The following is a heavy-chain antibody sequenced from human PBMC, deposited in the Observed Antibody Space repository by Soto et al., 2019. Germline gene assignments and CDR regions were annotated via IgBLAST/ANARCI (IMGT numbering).Heavy chain of an antibody. V-gene: IGHV5-51*01. D-gene: IGHD1-1*01. CDR1: GDTFTSYC. J-gene: IGHJ6*02. CDR2: IYPGDSDT. Sequence: GESVKISCKGSGDTFTSYCIGRVGQMPGKGLEWMGIIYPGDSDTRYSPSFQAQVTISADKSISTAYLQCISLEGGGTAMDYCARHKGKSISPHWYYDMDVWRRGTRTAVCS. CDR3: ARHKGKSISPHWYYDMDV.